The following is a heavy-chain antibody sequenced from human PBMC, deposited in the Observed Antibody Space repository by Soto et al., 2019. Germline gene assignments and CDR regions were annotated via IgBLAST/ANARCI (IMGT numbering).Heavy chain of an antibody. V-gene: IGHV4-31*03. CDR1: GDSINNGGHY. Sequence: QVQLQESGPGLVKPSQTLSLTCNVSGDSINNGGHYWSWIRQLPGKGLEWIGFIYYSGTTYYNPSLKSRVTISVHTSKIHFSLNLSAVTAADTAVYYCARSAVGATKSGFDSWGQGTLVTVSS. J-gene: IGHJ4*02. CDR3: ARSAVGATKSGFDS. CDR2: IYYSGTT. D-gene: IGHD1-26*01.